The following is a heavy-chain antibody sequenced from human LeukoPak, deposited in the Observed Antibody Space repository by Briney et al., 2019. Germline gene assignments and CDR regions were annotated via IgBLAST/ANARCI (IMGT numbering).Heavy chain of an antibody. D-gene: IGHD2-2*01. CDR2: IYYSGST. CDR3: ARGAQLLRPTSVEGAFDI. CDR1: GGSISSYY. J-gene: IGHJ3*02. V-gene: IGHV4-59*01. Sequence: PSETLSLTCTVSGGSISSYYWSWIRQPPGKGLEWIGYIYYSGSTNYNPSLKSRVTISVDTSKNQFSLKLSPVTAADTAVYYCARGAQLLRPTSVEGAFDIWGQGTMVTVSS.